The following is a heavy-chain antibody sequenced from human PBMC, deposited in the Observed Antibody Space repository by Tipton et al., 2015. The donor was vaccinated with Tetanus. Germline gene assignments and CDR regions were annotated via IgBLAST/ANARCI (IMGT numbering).Heavy chain of an antibody. Sequence: TLSLTCTVSGGSISSYYWSWIRQPAGKGLEWIGRIYTSGSTNYNPSLKSRVTISVDTSKNQFSLNLSSVTAADTAVYYCARDIEEVGATKYFDYWGQGTLVTVSS. CDR1: GGSISSYY. CDR3: ARDIEEVGATKYFDY. V-gene: IGHV4-4*07. D-gene: IGHD1-26*01. CDR2: IYTSGST. J-gene: IGHJ4*02.